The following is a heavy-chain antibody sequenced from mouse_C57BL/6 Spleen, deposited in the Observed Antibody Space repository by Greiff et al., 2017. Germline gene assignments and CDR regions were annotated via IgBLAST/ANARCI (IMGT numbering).Heavy chain of an antibody. D-gene: IGHD4-1*01. J-gene: IGHJ1*03. CDR1: GFTFSDYG. CDR2: ISNLAYCI. Sequence: EVHLVEPGGGLVLPGGSLKLSCAASGFTFSDYGMAWVRQAPRKGPEWVAFISNLAYCIYYAETVTGRFTITRENAKNTLYLEMSSLRSEDAAMYYCARQLGLDWYFDFWGTGTTVTVSS. V-gene: IGHV5-15*01. CDR3: ARQLGLDWYFDF.